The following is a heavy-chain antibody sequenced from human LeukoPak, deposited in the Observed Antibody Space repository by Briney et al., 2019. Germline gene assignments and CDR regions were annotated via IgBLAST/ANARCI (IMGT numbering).Heavy chain of an antibody. CDR3: AKDRAAGYGSGWDYYYGMDV. CDR1: GFTFNSYG. J-gene: IGHJ6*04. D-gene: IGHD3-10*01. CDR2: ISYDGSNK. Sequence: GGSLRLSCAASGFTFNSYGMHWVRQAPGKGLEWVAVISYDGSNKYYADSVKGRFTISRDNSKNTLYLQMNSLRAEDTAVYYCAKDRAAGYGSGWDYYYGMDVWGKGTTVTVSS. V-gene: IGHV3-30*18.